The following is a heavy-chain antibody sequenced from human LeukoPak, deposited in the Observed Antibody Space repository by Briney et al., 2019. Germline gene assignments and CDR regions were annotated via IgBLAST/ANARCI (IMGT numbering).Heavy chain of an antibody. CDR2: IRYDGSNK. V-gene: IGHV3-30*02. D-gene: IGHD2-8*02. CDR3: ARLYCSCGVCPR. J-gene: IGHJ4*02. CDR1: GFTFSSYG. Sequence: GGSLRLSCAASGFTFSSYGMHWVRQAPGKGLEWVAFIRYDGSNKYYADSVKGRFTISRDNSKNTLYLQMNSLRAEDTAVYYCARLYCSCGVCPRWGQGTLVTVSS.